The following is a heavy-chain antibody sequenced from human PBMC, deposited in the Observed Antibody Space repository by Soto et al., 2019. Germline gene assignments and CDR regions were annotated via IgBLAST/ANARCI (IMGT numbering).Heavy chain of an antibody. V-gene: IGHV3-33*01. CDR3: ARDHTYGSGTTYGHNWFHP. D-gene: IGHD3-10*01. CDR1: GFTFNNYG. Sequence: QVQLVESGGGVVQPGRSLRLSCAASGFTFNNYGMQWVRQAPGKGLEWVAVIWFDGSNKYYADSVKGRFTISRDNSKNTLYLKMNSLRAEDTAVYYCARDHTYGSGTTYGHNWFHPWGQGTLVTVSS. CDR2: IWFDGSNK. J-gene: IGHJ5*02.